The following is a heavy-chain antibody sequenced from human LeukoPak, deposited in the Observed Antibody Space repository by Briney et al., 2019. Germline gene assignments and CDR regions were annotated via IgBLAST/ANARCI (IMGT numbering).Heavy chain of an antibody. V-gene: IGHV3-21*01. CDR3: VKERVTGTTDYFDY. D-gene: IGHD1-1*01. Sequence: GGSLRLSCAASGFTFSSYSMNWVRQAPGKGLEWVSSISSSSSYICYADSVKGRFTISRDNSKNTLFLQMRSLRAEDTAMYYCVKERVTGTTDYFDYWGQGTLVTVSS. CDR1: GFTFSSYS. CDR2: ISSSSSYI. J-gene: IGHJ4*02.